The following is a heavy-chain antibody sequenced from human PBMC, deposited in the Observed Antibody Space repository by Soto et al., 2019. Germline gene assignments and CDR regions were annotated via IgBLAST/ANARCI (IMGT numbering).Heavy chain of an antibody. CDR2: IKSKTDGGTT. D-gene: IGHD6-19*01. Sequence: PGGSLRLSCAASGFTFSNAWMSWVRQAPGKGLEWVGRIKSKTDGGTTDYAAPVKGRFTISRDDSKNTLYLQMNSLKTEDTAVYYCTTEIAVAGPGVYWGQGTLVTVSS. CDR1: GFTFSNAW. CDR3: TTEIAVAGPGVY. V-gene: IGHV3-15*01. J-gene: IGHJ4*02.